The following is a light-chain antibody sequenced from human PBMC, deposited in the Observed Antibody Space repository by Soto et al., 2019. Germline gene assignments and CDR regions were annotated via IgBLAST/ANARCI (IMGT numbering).Light chain of an antibody. Sequence: QSVLTQPRSVSGSPGQSVTISCTGTSSDVAAYNYVSWYQQHPGKVPKLMIYDVTKRPSGVPDRFSGSKSGNTASLTISGLHAEDEADYYCCSYAGSYTFVLGTGTKVTVL. J-gene: IGLJ1*01. CDR1: SSDVAAYNY. CDR3: CSYAGSYTFV. CDR2: DVT. V-gene: IGLV2-11*01.